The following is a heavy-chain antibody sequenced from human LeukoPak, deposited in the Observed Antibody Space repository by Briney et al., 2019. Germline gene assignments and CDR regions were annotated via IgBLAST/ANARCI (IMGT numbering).Heavy chain of an antibody. V-gene: IGHV3-48*01. J-gene: IGHJ4*02. CDR3: ARDVYYGSGSPRLDY. D-gene: IGHD3-10*01. Sequence: GGSLRLSCAASGFTFSTYSMNWVRQAPGKGLEWVSYISSSSSTIYYADSVKGRSTISRDNAKNSLYLQMNSLRAEDTAVYYCARDVYYGSGSPRLDYWGQGTLVTVSS. CDR2: ISSSSSTI. CDR1: GFTFSTYS.